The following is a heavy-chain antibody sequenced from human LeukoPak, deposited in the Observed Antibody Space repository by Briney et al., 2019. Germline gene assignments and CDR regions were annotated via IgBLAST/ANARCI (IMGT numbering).Heavy chain of an antibody. V-gene: IGHV3-9*01. CDR3: AKDIARSSSWYYFDY. CDR1: GFTFDDYA. D-gene: IGHD6-13*01. J-gene: IGHJ4*02. CDR2: ISWNSGSI. Sequence: PGGSLRLSCAASGFTFDDYAMHWVRQAPGKGLEWGSGISWNSGSIGYADSVKGRFTISRDNAKNSLYLQMNSLRAEDTALYYCAKDIARSSSWYYFDYWGQGTLVTVSS.